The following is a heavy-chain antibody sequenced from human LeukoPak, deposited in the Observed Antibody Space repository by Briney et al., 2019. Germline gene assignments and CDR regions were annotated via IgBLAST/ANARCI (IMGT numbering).Heavy chain of an antibody. CDR1: GYTFTSYD. V-gene: IGHV1-8*01. CDR3: ARYYYGSEHLENWFDP. D-gene: IGHD3-10*01. Sequence: ASVKVSCKASGYTFTSYDINGVRQATGQGLEWMGWMNPNSGNTGYAQKFQGRVTMTRNTSISTAYMELSSLRSEDTAVYYCARYYYGSEHLENWFDPWGQGTLVTVSS. J-gene: IGHJ5*02. CDR2: MNPNSGNT.